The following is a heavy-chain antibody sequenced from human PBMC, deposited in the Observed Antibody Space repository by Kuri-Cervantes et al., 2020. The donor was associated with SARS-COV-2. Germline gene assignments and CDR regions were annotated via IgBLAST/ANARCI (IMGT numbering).Heavy chain of an antibody. CDR2: ISASGGST. CDR3: ATPIQVARGRLDY. D-gene: IGHD1-1*01. CDR1: GFTFSSYA. Sequence: GGSLRLSCAASGFTFSSYALSWVRQAPGKGLAWVSAISASGGSTSYADSVKGRFTISRDNSKNTVYLQMNSLRAEDTAVYYCATPIQVARGRLDYWGQGALVTVSS. V-gene: IGHV3-23*01. J-gene: IGHJ4*02.